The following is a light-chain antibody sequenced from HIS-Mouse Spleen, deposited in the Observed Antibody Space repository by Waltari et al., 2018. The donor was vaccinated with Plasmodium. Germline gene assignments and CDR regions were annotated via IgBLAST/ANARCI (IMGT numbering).Light chain of an antibody. V-gene: IGLV1-44*01. J-gene: IGLJ2*01. CDR3: AAWDDSLNGVV. Sequence: QSVLTQPPSASGTPGQRVTISCSGRSSNIRSNTVNWYQQLPGTAPKLLSYSNNQRPSGVPDRFSGSKSGTSASLAISGLQSEDEADYYCAAWDDSLNGVVFGGGTKLTVL. CDR2: SNN. CDR1: SSNIRSNT.